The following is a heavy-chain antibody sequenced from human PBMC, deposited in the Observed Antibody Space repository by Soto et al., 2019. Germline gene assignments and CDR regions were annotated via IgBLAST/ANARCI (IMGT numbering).Heavy chain of an antibody. J-gene: IGHJ4*02. CDR1: GGSISSGGYY. D-gene: IGHD6-13*01. Sequence: QVQLQESGPGLVNPSQTLSLTCTVSGGSISSGGYYWSWIRQHPGKGLEWIGYIYYSGSTNYNPSLKSRVTISVDTSKNQFSVKLSSVTAADTAVYYCARGGIAAAAPPDYWGQGTLVTVSS. V-gene: IGHV4-31*03. CDR2: IYYSGST. CDR3: ARGGIAAAAPPDY.